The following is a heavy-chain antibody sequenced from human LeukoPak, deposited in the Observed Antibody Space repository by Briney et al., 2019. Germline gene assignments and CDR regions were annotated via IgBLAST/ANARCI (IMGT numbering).Heavy chain of an antibody. CDR1: GYTFTSYG. V-gene: IGHV1-18*01. J-gene: IGHJ6*02. Sequence: GASVKVSCKASGYTFTSYGISWVRQAPGQGLEWMGWISAYNGNTNYAQKLQGRDTMTTDTSTSTAYMELRSLRSDDTAVCYCARAEITMVREHYYYGMDVWGQGTTVTVSS. CDR3: ARAEITMVREHYYYGMDV. D-gene: IGHD3-10*01. CDR2: ISAYNGNT.